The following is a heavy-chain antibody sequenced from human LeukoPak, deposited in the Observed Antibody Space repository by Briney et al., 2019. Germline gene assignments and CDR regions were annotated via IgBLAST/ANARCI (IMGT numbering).Heavy chain of an antibody. CDR2: IYTSGST. CDR1: GGSISSGSYY. D-gene: IGHD5-12*01. CDR3: ARGGYSGYDYRYYYYYMDV. Sequence: PSETLSLTCTVSGGSISSGSYYWSWIRQPAGKGLEWIGRIYTSGSTNYNPSLKSRVTISVDTSKNQFSLKLSSVTAADTAVYYCARGGYSGYDYRYYYYYMDVWGKGTTVTISS. J-gene: IGHJ6*03. V-gene: IGHV4-61*02.